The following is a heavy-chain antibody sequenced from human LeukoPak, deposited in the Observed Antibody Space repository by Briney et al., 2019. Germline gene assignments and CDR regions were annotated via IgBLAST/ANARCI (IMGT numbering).Heavy chain of an antibody. D-gene: IGHD1-1*01. V-gene: IGHV1-69*05. Sequence: VASVKVSCKASGGTFNSYTITWVRQAPGQGLEWMGGISPISGTTNYAQKFQGRVTITTEESTSTAYMELSSLRSEDTAAYYCATPPTGTTTTGEYYFDYWGQGTLVTVSS. CDR1: GGTFNSYT. J-gene: IGHJ4*02. CDR2: ISPISGTT. CDR3: ATPPTGTTTTGEYYFDY.